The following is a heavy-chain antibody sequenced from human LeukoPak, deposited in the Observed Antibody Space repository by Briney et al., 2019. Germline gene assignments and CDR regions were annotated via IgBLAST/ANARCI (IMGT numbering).Heavy chain of an antibody. CDR1: GYTFTGYY. D-gene: IGHD1-26*01. CDR2: INPNSGGT. J-gene: IGHJ4*02. V-gene: IGHV1-2*02. CDR3: ARGLSGSYLTFDY. Sequence: ASVKVSCKASGYTFTGYYMHWVRQAPGQGLEWMGWINPNSGGTNYAQKFQGRVTMTRDTSISTAYMELSRLGSDDTAVYYCARGLSGSYLTFDYWGQGTLVTVSS.